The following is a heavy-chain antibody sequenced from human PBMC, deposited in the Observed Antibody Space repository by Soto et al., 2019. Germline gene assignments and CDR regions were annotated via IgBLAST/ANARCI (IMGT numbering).Heavy chain of an antibody. V-gene: IGHV1-18*01. Sequence: QVKLVQSGAEVKKPGASVKVSCKASGYTFTSYGINWVRQAPGQGLEWLGWISPHDGYTNYAQILQGRVYMTTDTSTKTAYMELRSLRSDDTAMYYCARGGYYDSSGSRNYHYYGMNVWGQGTTVTVSS. CDR3: ARGGYYDSSGSRNYHYYGMNV. D-gene: IGHD3-22*01. CDR1: GYTFTSYG. J-gene: IGHJ6*02. CDR2: ISPHDGYT.